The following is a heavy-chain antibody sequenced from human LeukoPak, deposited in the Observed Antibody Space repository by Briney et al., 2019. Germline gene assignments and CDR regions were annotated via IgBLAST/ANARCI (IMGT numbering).Heavy chain of an antibody. J-gene: IGHJ4*02. CDR2: IYSGGST. Sequence: GGSLRLSCAASGFTFSDHYMDWVRQAPGKGLEWVSVIYSGGSTYYADSVKGRFTISRDNSKNTLYLQMKSLRAEDTAVYYCARERNLEIAVAGTIFNYWGQGTLVTVSS. D-gene: IGHD6-19*01. CDR3: ARERNLEIAVAGTIFNY. CDR1: GFTFSDHY. V-gene: IGHV3-66*01.